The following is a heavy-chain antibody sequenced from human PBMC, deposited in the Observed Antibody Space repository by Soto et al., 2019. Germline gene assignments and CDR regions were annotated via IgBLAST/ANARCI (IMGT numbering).Heavy chain of an antibody. J-gene: IGHJ3*01. CDR2: ISYDGSIT. V-gene: IGHV3-30*03. CDR1: GFTFRSYG. D-gene: IGHD1-1*01. CDR3: ARVHWNDLFDGLDL. Sequence: QVQLVESGGGVVQPGKSLRLSCAASGFTFRSYGMHWVRQAPGKGLEWVAVISYDGSITYYVDSVKGRFTISRDNSRNTLFLQLNTLRPEDTAVYYCARVHWNDLFDGLDLWGQGTLVTVSS.